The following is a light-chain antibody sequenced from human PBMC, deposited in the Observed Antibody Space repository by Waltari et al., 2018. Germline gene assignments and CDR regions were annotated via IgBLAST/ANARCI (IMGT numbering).Light chain of an antibody. CDR1: QSINNW. V-gene: IGKV1-5*03. J-gene: IGKJ1*01. Sequence: DIQMTQSPSTLSASLRDRVTLTCRASQSINNWLAWYQQKPGKAPKLLIYKTSTLESGVPSSFSGSGYGTEFTLTISSLQPDDFATYYCQQYNDNSTWTFGQGTKVEVK. CDR2: KTS. CDR3: QQYNDNSTWT.